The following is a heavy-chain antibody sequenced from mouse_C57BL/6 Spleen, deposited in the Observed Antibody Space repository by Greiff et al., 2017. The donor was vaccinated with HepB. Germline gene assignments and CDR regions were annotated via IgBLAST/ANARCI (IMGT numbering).Heavy chain of an antibody. Sequence: EVKLEESGAELVRPGASVKLSCTASGFNIKDYYMHWVKQRPEQGLEWIGRIDPEDGDTEYAPKFQGKATMTADTSSNTAYLQLSSLTSEDTAVYYCTPYDYKAWFAYWGQGTLVTVSA. CDR1: GFNIKDYY. V-gene: IGHV14-1*01. J-gene: IGHJ3*01. CDR3: TPYDYKAWFAY. D-gene: IGHD2-4*01. CDR2: IDPEDGDT.